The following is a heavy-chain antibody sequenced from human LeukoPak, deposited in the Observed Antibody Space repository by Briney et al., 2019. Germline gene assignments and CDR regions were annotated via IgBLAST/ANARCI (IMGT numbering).Heavy chain of an antibody. CDR3: ARGRRGTIFGVVTSNGYLYYYYYMDV. Sequence: TSETLSLTCTVSGGSISSYYWIWIRQPPGKGLEWIGYIYYSGSTNYNPSLKSRVAISVDTSKNQFSLKLSSVTAADTAVYYCARGRRGTIFGVVTSNGYLYYYYYMDVWGKGTTVTVSS. CDR2: IYYSGST. D-gene: IGHD3-3*01. V-gene: IGHV4-59*01. J-gene: IGHJ6*03. CDR1: GGSISSYY.